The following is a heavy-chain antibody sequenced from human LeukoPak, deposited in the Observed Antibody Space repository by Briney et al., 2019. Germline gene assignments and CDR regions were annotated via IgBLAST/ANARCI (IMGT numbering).Heavy chain of an antibody. V-gene: IGHV3-23*01. CDR3: AKAGTAMATGYWYFDL. CDR1: GFTFSSYA. D-gene: IGHD5-18*01. CDR2: ISGSGGST. Sequence: PGGSLRLSCAASGFTFSSYAMSWVRQAPGKGLEWVSAISGSGGSTYYADSVKGRFTISRDNSKNTLYLQMNSLRAEDTAVYYCAKAGTAMATGYWYFDLWGRGTLVTVSS. J-gene: IGHJ2*01.